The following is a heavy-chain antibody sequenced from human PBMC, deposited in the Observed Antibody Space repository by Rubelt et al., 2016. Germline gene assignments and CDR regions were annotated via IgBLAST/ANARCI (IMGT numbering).Heavy chain of an antibody. V-gene: IGHV1-18*01. Sequence: QLVQSAADVKKPGASVKVSCKASGYTFASYGISWVRQAPGQGLEWMGWISVYNGNTNYAQKLQDRVTMTTDTSTSTAYMELRRLRSDDTAVYYCARDREITFGGVIPPLYYFDYWGQGTLVTVSS. CDR1: GYTFASYG. CDR2: ISVYNGNT. D-gene: IGHD3-16*02. CDR3: ARDREITFGGVIPPLYYFDY. J-gene: IGHJ4*02.